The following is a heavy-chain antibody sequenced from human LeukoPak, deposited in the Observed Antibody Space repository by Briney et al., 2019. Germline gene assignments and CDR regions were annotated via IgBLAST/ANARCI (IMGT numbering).Heavy chain of an antibody. CDR3: ARGKGPRSGGNWFDP. D-gene: IGHD2-15*01. J-gene: IGHJ5*02. V-gene: IGHV4-39*07. CDR2: IYYSGST. Sequence: SETLSLTCTVSGGSIGSSSYYWGWIRQPPGKGLNWIGSIYYSGSTYYNPSLKSRVTISVDTSKNQFSLKLSSVTAADTAVYYCARGKGPRSGGNWFDPWGQGTLVTVSS. CDR1: GGSIGSSSYY.